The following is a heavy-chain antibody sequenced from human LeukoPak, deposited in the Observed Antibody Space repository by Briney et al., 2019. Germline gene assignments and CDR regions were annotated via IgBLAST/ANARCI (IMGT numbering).Heavy chain of an antibody. D-gene: IGHD2-2*01. J-gene: IGHJ3*02. CDR2: IIPIFGTA. V-gene: IGHV1-69*13. CDR3: ARARPIVVVPAAFDAFDI. Sequence: SVKVSCKASGGTFSSYAISWVRQAPGQGLEWMGGIIPIFGTANYAQKFQGRVTITADESTSTAYMELSSLRSEDTAVYYCARARPIVVVPAAFDAFDIWGQGTMVTVSS. CDR1: GGTFSSYA.